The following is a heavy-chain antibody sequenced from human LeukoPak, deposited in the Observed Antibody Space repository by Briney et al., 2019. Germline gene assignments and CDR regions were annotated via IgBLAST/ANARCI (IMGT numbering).Heavy chain of an antibody. J-gene: IGHJ4*02. Sequence: ASVKVSCKASGYTFTSYGISWVRQAPGQGLEWMGWISAYNGNTSYAQKLQGRVTMTTDTSTSTAYMEVRSLRSDDTAVYYCARGGPFPSGSSSREYYLDYWGQGTLVTVSS. CDR3: ARGGPFPSGSSSREYYLDY. CDR1: GYTFTSYG. V-gene: IGHV1-18*01. CDR2: ISAYNGNT. D-gene: IGHD6-6*01.